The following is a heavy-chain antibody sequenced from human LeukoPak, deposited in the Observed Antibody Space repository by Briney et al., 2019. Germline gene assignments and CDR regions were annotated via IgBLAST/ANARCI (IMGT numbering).Heavy chain of an antibody. J-gene: IGHJ4*02. CDR1: GFTFRNYA. V-gene: IGHV3-23*01. CDR2: INAGGGST. D-gene: IGHD6-13*01. Sequence: PGGSLRLSCAASGFTFRNYAMSWVRQAPGMGLEWVSSINAGGGSTYYADSVKGRFTISRDTSKNTLSLQMNSLRAEDTAVYCCAKATIGAADDNFDYWGQGTRVTVSS. CDR3: AKATIGAADDNFDY.